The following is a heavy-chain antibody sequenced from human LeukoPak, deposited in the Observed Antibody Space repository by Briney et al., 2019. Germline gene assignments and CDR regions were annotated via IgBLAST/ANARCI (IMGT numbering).Heavy chain of an antibody. J-gene: IGHJ4*02. D-gene: IGHD2-8*01. V-gene: IGHV1-69*01. CDR1: GGTFSSYA. CDR2: IIPIFGTA. CDR3: AREGCTNGVCYPFDY. Sequence: SSVKVSCKASGGTFSSYAISWVRQAPGQGLEWMGGIIPIFGTANYAQKFQGRVTITADESTSTAHMELSSLRSEDTAVYYCAREGCTNGVCYPFDYWGQGTLVTVSS.